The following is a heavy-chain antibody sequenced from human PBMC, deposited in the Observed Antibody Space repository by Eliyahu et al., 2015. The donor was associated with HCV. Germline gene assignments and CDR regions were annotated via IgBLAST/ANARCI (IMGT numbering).Heavy chain of an antibody. CDR1: GFPFSSYG. CDR3: AREDEAGSILKYYFDY. Sequence: QVQLVESGGGVVQPGRSLRLSCAASGFPFSSYGXHWVRQAPGKGLEWVAVIWYDGSNKYYADSVKGRFTISRDNSKNTLYLQMNSLRAEDTAVYYCAREDEAGSILKYYFDYWGQGTLVTVSS. CDR2: IWYDGSNK. J-gene: IGHJ4*02. D-gene: IGHD6-19*01. V-gene: IGHV3-33*01.